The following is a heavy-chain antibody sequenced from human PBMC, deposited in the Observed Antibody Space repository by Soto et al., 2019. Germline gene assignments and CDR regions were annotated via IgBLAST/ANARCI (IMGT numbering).Heavy chain of an antibody. CDR1: GFSISDHY. CDR3: ARSQAGSTDY. Sequence: EVRLVESGGGLVQPGGSLRLFCAASGFSISDHYMDWVRQAPGKGLEWVGRSRNKPASYTTDYAAAVKGRFTISRDDSKNSLYLQMNSLKTEDTAVYFCARSQAGSTDYWGQGTLVTVS. CDR2: SRNKPASYTT. J-gene: IGHJ4*02. V-gene: IGHV3-72*01. D-gene: IGHD6-13*01.